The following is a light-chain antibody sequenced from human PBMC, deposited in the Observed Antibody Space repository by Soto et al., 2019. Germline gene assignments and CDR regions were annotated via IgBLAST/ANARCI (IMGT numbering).Light chain of an antibody. Sequence: DIQMTQSPSSLSASVGDRITISCRASQSISTFLNWYQKRPGKAPNLLIYAASTLQSGVPSMFSGRASVREFTLTISSLQPEDFATYYCQQSYMTPLTFGGGTKVEIK. CDR3: QQSYMTPLT. V-gene: IGKV1-39*01. CDR1: QSISTF. J-gene: IGKJ4*01. CDR2: AAS.